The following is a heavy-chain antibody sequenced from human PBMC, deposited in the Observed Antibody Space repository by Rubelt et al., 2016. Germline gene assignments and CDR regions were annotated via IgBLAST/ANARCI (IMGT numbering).Heavy chain of an antibody. CDR3: ARGVKQLWIMFGYYCYDGMDV. D-gene: IGHD3-10*02. Sequence: QVQLQESGPGLVQPSETLSLTCTVSGGSISSHYWSWIRQPPGKGLEWIGYIYYSGSTNYNPSLKSRVTISVDTSKNQFPLKLSSVTAAETAVYYCARGVKQLWIMFGYYCYDGMDVWGQGTTVTVSS. CDR2: IYYSGST. CDR1: GGSISSHY. J-gene: IGHJ6*02. V-gene: IGHV4-59*11.